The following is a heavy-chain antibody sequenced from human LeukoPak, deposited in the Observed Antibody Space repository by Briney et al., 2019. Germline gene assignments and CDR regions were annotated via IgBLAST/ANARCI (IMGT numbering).Heavy chain of an antibody. J-gene: IGHJ4*02. CDR2: INPNSGGT. D-gene: IGHD3-9*01. CDR1: GYTFTGYY. CDR3: AREKNFDWLLTGFDY. Sequence: ASVRVSCKASGYTFTGYYMHWVRQAPGQGLEWMGWINPNSGGTNYAQKFQGRVTMTRDTSISTAYMELSRLRSDDTAVYYCAREKNFDWLLTGFDYWGQGTLVTVSS. V-gene: IGHV1-2*02.